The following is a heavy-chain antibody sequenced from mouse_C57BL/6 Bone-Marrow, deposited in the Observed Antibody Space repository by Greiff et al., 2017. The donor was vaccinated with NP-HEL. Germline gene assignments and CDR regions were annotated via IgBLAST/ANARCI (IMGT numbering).Heavy chain of an antibody. Sequence: VKLQQPGAELVMPGASVKLSCKASGYTFTSYWMHWVKQRPGQGLEWIGEIDPSDSYTNYNQKFKGKSTLTVDKSSSTAYMQLSSLTSEDSAVYYCARETTVVATRAWFAYWGQGTLVTVSA. CDR1: GYTFTSYW. D-gene: IGHD1-1*01. J-gene: IGHJ3*01. V-gene: IGHV1-69*01. CDR3: ARETTVVATRAWFAY. CDR2: IDPSDSYT.